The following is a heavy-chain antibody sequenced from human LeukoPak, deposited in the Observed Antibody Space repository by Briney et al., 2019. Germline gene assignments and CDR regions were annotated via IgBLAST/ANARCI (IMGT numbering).Heavy chain of an antibody. J-gene: IGHJ5*02. Sequence: ASVKVSCKASGGTFSDYALNWVRQAPGQGLEWMGIINPSGGSTSYAQKFQGRVTMTRDTSTSTVYMELSSLRSEDTAVYYCARDWQDYYGRPGEFDPWGQGTLVTVSS. V-gene: IGHV1-46*01. CDR2: INPSGGST. CDR3: ARDWQDYYGRPGEFDP. D-gene: IGHD3-10*01. CDR1: GGTFSDYA.